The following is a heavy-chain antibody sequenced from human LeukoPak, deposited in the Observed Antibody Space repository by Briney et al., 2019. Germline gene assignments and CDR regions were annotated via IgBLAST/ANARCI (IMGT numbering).Heavy chain of an antibody. CDR3: ARGFDSKSTYFDY. CDR1: GGSITNYY. V-gene: IGHV4-59*01. Sequence: SETLSLTCTVSGGSITNYYWNWIGQPPGKGVEWIGYIYYSGSTNYNPSLKSRVTISVDTSKNQFSLRLTSVSAADTAVYYCARGFDSKSTYFDYWGQGTLLTVSS. J-gene: IGHJ4*02. CDR2: IYYSGST. D-gene: IGHD5-12*01.